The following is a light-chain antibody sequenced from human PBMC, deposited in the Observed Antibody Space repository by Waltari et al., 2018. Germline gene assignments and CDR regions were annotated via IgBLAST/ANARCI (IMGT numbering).Light chain of an antibody. CDR3: CSFAAGSILV. CDR2: GRN. J-gene: IGLJ3*02. Sequence: QSALTQPASVSGSPGQSITISCTGTSSDVGTYNLVSWYQHHPDKAPKLIIYGRNKRPSRVSTRFSGSKSGHTAFLTISGLQAEDEADYYCCSFAAGSILVFRGGTKLTVL. CDR1: SSDVGTYNL. V-gene: IGLV2-23*01.